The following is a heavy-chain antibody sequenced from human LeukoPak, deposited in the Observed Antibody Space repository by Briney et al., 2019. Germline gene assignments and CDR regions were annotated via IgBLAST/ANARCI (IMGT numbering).Heavy chain of an antibody. D-gene: IGHD3-3*01. CDR2: VYSTGST. V-gene: IGHV4-4*07. Sequence: PSETLSLTCIVSGGSISNYYWSWIRQPAGKGLEWIGRVYSTGSTNYNPSLKSRITMTVDTSMNQISLKMSSVTAADTAVYFCARVVYDFWSGEGAFDMWGQGTKATVSS. CDR1: GGSISNYY. CDR3: ARVVYDFWSGEGAFDM. J-gene: IGHJ3*02.